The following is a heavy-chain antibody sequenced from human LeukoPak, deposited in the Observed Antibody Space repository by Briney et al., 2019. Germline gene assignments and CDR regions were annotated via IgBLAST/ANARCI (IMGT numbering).Heavy chain of an antibody. V-gene: IGHV1-24*01. Sequence: ASVKVSCKVSGYSLIDLSMYWVRQAPGKGLEWMGGFDPDDGETTYAQRFQGRVTITEDTSTDTAYMELTNLRSDDTAVYYCAADTQKTVVPSTDHWGQGTLVTVSS. CDR3: AADTQKTVVPSTDH. CDR1: GYSLIDLS. J-gene: IGHJ4*02. D-gene: IGHD4-23*01. CDR2: FDPDDGET.